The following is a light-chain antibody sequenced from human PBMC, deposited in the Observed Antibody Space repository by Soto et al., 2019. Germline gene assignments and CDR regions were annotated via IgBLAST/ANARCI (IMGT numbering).Light chain of an antibody. V-gene: IGKV3-20*01. CDR1: QTVTSSY. Sequence: EIMLKQSPGTLSLSPGERATIPCRASQTVTSSYLAWYQQKLGQAPRLLIYGASTRATGIPDRFSGSGSGTDFTLTISRLEPEDFAVYYCQQYGSSGTFGQGTKVDIK. J-gene: IGKJ1*01. CDR2: GAS. CDR3: QQYGSSGT.